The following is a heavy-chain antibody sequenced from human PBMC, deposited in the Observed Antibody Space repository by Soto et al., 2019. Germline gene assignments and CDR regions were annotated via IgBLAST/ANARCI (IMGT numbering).Heavy chain of an antibody. V-gene: IGHV4-31*03. Sequence: TLSRTCTVSGGSIRSGGYYWSWVRQNPRRGLEWIGNIYYSGNTYYDPSLKSRLTISVDTSKNQFSLNLSSVTAADTAVYYCARDRLMATAGTARHYFGLDVRGQGPTVPVSS. CDR2: IYYSGNT. D-gene: IGHD5-18*01. J-gene: IGHJ6*02. CDR1: GGSIRSGGYY. CDR3: ARDRLMATAGTARHYFGLDV.